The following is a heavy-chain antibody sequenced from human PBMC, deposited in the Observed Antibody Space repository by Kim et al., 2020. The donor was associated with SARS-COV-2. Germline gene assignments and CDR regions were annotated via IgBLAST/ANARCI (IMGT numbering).Heavy chain of an antibody. D-gene: IGHD1-20*01. V-gene: IGHV7-4-1*02. Sequence: PTYAQGFTGRFVFSLDTSVSTAYLQISSLMAEDTAVYFCARDPPGGMAFDYWGQGALVTVSS. J-gene: IGHJ4*02. CDR3: ARDPPGGMAFDY. CDR2: P.